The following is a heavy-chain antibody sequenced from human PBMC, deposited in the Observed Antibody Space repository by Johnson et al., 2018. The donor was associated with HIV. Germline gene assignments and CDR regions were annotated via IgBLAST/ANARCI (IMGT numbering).Heavy chain of an antibody. CDR1: GFTVSSNY. CDR3: AKGEQLWSVASAFHI. D-gene: IGHD5-18*01. V-gene: IGHV3-30*02. CDR2: IRYDGNNR. J-gene: IGHJ3*02. Sequence: QVQLVESGGGLIQPGGSLRLSCAASGFTVSSNYMSWVRQAPGKGMEWVAFIRYDGNNRNYADSVKGRFSISRDNSKNTMYLQMNSLRADDTAVYYRAKGEQLWSVASAFHIWGQGTMLTVSS.